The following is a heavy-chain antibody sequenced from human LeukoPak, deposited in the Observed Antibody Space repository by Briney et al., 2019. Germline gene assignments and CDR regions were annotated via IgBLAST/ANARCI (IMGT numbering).Heavy chain of an antibody. D-gene: IGHD6-13*01. CDR2: INTNTGNP. J-gene: IGHJ6*03. V-gene: IGHV7-4-1*02. Sequence: GASVKVSCKASGYTFTSYAMNWVRQAPGQGLEWMGWINTNTGNPTYAQGFTGRFVFSLDTSVSTAYLQISSLKAEDTAVYYCARGAAAGNNPLWDYYYYMDVWGKGTTVTVSS. CDR1: GYTFTSYA. CDR3: ARGAAAGNNPLWDYYYYMDV.